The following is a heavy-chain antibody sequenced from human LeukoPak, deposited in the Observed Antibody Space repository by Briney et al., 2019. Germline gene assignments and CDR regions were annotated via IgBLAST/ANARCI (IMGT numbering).Heavy chain of an antibody. CDR3: ARDFVVVVAATQARYYYYGMDV. V-gene: IGHV1-69*04. CDR1: GGTFSSYA. CDR2: IIPILGIA. Sequence: SVTVSCKASGGTFSSYAISWVRQAPGQGLEWMGRIIPILGIANYAQKFQGRVTITADKSTSTAYMELSSLRSEDTAVYYCARDFVVVVAATQARYYYYGMDVWGQGTTVTVSS. J-gene: IGHJ6*02. D-gene: IGHD2-15*01.